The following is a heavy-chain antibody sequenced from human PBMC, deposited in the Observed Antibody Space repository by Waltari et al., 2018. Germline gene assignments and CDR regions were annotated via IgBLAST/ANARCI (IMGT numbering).Heavy chain of an antibody. D-gene: IGHD6-6*01. CDR2: IYTSGST. J-gene: IGHJ3*02. CDR3: AREADSSDVAFDI. V-gene: IGHV4-4*07. CDR1: GGSISSYY. Sequence: QVQLQESGPGLVKPSETLSLTCTVSGGSISSYYWSWIRQPAGKGLEWIGRIYTSGSTNYNPSLKGRGTMSVDTSKNQFSLKLSSVTAADTAVYYCAREADSSDVAFDIWGQGTMVTVSS.